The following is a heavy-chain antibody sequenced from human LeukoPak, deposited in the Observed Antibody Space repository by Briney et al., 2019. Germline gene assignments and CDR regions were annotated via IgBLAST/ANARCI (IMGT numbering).Heavy chain of an antibody. CDR2: INPNSGGT. CDR3: ARYYYDSSGYYKSYYFDY. D-gene: IGHD3-22*01. V-gene: IGHV1-2*06. Sequence: ASVKVSCTASGYTFTGYYMHWVRQAPGQGLEWMGRINPNSGGTNYAQKFQGRVTMARDTSISTAYMELSRLRSDDTAVYYCARYYYDSSGYYKSYYFDYWGQGTLVTVS. CDR1: GYTFTGYY. J-gene: IGHJ4*02.